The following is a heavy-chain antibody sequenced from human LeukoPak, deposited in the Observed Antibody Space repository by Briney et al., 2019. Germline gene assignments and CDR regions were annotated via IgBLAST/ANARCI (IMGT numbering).Heavy chain of an antibody. CDR2: IIPIFGTA. D-gene: IGHD2-2*01. CDR3: ARDGGYCSSTSCYDDAFDI. Sequence: SVKVSCKASGGTFSRYAISWVRQAPGQGLEWMGGIIPIFGTANYAQKFQGRVTITTDESTSTAYMELSSLRSEDTAVYYCARDGGYCSSTSCYDDAFDIWGQGTMVTVSS. V-gene: IGHV1-69*05. J-gene: IGHJ3*02. CDR1: GGTFSRYA.